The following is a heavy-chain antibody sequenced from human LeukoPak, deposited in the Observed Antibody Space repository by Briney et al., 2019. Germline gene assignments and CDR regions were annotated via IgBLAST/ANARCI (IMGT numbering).Heavy chain of an antibody. D-gene: IGHD3-3*01. J-gene: IGHJ6*03. Sequence: ASVKVSCKASGYTFTSYYMHWVRQAPGQGLEWMGIINPSGGSTSYAQKFQGRVTMTRDTSTSTVYMELSSLRSEDTAVYYCATYKITYYDFWSGSGYYYYMDVWGKGTTVTVSS. V-gene: IGHV1-46*01. CDR1: GYTFTSYY. CDR3: ATYKITYYDFWSGSGYYYYMDV. CDR2: INPSGGST.